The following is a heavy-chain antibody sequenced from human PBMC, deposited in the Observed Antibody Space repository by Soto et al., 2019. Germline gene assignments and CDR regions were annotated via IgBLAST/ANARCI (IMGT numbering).Heavy chain of an antibody. CDR2: IYYSGST. CDR1: GGSISSISYY. J-gene: IGHJ5*02. V-gene: IGHV4-39*01. D-gene: IGHD3-3*01. CDR3: ARRVTIFGVVITESWFXP. Sequence: ETLSLTCTVSGGSISSISYYWGWIRQPPGKGLELIGSIYYSGSTYYNPSLKSRVTISVDTSKNQFSLKLSSVTAADTAVYYCARRVTIFGVVITESWFXPWGQGTPGT.